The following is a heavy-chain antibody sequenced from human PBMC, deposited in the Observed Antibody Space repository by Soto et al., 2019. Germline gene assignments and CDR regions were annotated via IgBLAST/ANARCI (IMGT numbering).Heavy chain of an antibody. V-gene: IGHV4-34*01. J-gene: IGHJ6*02. CDR3: ARGRGTVTTAIYGMDV. CDR2: INHSGST. D-gene: IGHD4-17*01. CDR1: GGFFSGYY. Sequence: PSETLSLTCAVDGGFFSGYYWSWIRHPPGRGLEWSGEINHSGSTNDNPSLKSRVTISVDTSKNQFSLKLSSVTAADTAVYYSARGRGTVTTAIYGMDVWGQGSTVTV.